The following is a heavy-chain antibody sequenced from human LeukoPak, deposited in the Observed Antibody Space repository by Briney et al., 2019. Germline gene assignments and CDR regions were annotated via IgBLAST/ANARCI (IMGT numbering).Heavy chain of an antibody. CDR1: GGTFSSYT. CDR2: IIPILGVA. D-gene: IGHD4-17*01. CDR3: AGTPVVGDYELHAFDI. V-gene: IGHV1-69*02. Sequence: SVKVSCKASGGTFSSYTISWVRQAPGKGLEWMGRIIPILGVAHYAQKLQGRVTITADKSTSTAYMAMSSLRSEDTAVYYCAGTPVVGDYELHAFDIWGQGTMVTVSS. J-gene: IGHJ3*02.